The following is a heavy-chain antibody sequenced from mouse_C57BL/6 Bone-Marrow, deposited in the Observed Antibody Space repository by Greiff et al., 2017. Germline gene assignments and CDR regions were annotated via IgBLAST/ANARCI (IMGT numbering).Heavy chain of an antibody. V-gene: IGHV1-63*01. Sequence: VQLQQSGAELVRPGTSVKMSCKASGYTFTNYWIGWAKQRPGHGLEWIGDIYPGGGYTNYNEKFKGKATLTADKSSSTAYMQFSSLTSEDSAIYYCARSFYYYGSSPSYFDYWGQGTTLTVSS. D-gene: IGHD1-1*01. CDR1: GYTFTNYW. CDR3: ARSFYYYGSSPSYFDY. J-gene: IGHJ2*01. CDR2: IYPGGGYT.